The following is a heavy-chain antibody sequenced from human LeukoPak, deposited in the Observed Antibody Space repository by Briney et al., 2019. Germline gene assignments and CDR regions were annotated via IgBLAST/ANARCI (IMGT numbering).Heavy chain of an antibody. J-gene: IGHJ6*02. CDR2: INHSGST. D-gene: IGHD3-10*01. CDR3: ASTNMVRGVIRGYYYGMDV. V-gene: IGHV4-34*01. CDR1: GGSFSGDY. Sequence: PSETLSLTCAVYGGSFSGDYWSWSRQPPGKGLEWIGEINHSGSTNYNPSLKSRVTISVDTSKNQFSLKLSSVTAADTAVYYCASTNMVRGVIRGYYYGMDVWGQGTTVTVSS.